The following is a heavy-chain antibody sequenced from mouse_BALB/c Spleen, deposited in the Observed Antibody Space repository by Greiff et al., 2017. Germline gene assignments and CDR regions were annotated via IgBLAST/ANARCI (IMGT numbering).Heavy chain of an antibody. CDR2: ISYDGSN. V-gene: IGHV3-6*02. D-gene: IGHD2-1*01. CDR3: ARGNGNHYYSMDY. Sequence: EVQLQESGPGLVKPSQSLSLTCSVTGFSITSGYFWYWLRQLPGNKLEWMGLISYDGSNKYNPSLKNRIPITRDTSKNQFFLKLNSETTEDTATYNCARGNGNHYYSMDYWGQGTSVTVSS. J-gene: IGHJ4*01. CDR1: GFSITSGYF.